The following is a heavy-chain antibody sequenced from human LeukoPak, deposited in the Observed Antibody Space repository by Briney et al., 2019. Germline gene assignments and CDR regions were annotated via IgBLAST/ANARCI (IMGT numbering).Heavy chain of an antibody. J-gene: IGHJ3*02. CDR2: IKQDGSEK. Sequence: GGSLRLSCVATGFTFSSYWMSWVRQAPGKGLEWVANIKQDGSEKYYVDSVKGRFTISRDNAKNSLYLQMNSLRAEDTAVYYCARDSGRPDAFDIWGQGTMVTVSS. CDR3: ARDSGRPDAFDI. V-gene: IGHV3-7*01. D-gene: IGHD3-10*01. CDR1: GFTFSSYW.